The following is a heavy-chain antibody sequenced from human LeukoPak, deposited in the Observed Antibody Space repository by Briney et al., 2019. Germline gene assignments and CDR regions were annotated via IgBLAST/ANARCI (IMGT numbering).Heavy chain of an antibody. V-gene: IGHV1-18*01. D-gene: IGHD6-19*01. CDR2: ISGYNGDT. CDR3: ARDPTNTSGRYAYFDY. J-gene: IGHJ4*02. Sequence: ASVRVSCKASGYTFTHHGITWVRQAPGQGLEWMGWISGYNGDTHYAQNFQGRVTLTTDTSTGTAYTELRSLRSDDTAVYYCARDPTNTSGRYAYFDYWGQGTLVTVSS. CDR1: GYTFTHHG.